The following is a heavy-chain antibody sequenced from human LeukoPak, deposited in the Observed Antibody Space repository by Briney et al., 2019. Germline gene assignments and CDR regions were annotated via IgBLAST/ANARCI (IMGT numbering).Heavy chain of an antibody. J-gene: IGHJ3*02. Sequence: SETLSLTCAVYGGSFSGYYWSWIRQPPGRGLEWIGEINHSGSTNYNPSLKSRVTISVDTSKNQFSLKLSSVTAADTAVYYCARGRSAFDIWGQGTMVTVSS. CDR2: INHSGST. CDR3: ARGRSAFDI. CDR1: GGSFSGYY. D-gene: IGHD1-14*01. V-gene: IGHV4-34*01.